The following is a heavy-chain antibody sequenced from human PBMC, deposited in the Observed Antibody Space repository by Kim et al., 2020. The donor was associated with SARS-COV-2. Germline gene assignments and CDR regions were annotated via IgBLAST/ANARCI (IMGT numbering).Heavy chain of an antibody. D-gene: IGHD3-16*01. Sequence: GGSLRLSCAVSGLNFADFAVAWVRQAPGKGLEWVGSITSKSAGGKMEDAASVGGRFTISRDDANSVAFLQLNSLRIADTAVYYCAPWVSQSIFRHWG. CDR1: GLNFADFA. J-gene: IGHJ1*01. CDR2: ITSKSAGGKM. V-gene: IGHV3-49*04. CDR3: APWVSQSIFRH.